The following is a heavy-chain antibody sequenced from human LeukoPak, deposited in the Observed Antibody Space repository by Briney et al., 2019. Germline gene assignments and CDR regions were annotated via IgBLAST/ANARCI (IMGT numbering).Heavy chain of an antibody. CDR2: INPNSGGT. V-gene: IGHV1-2*02. Sequence: ASVKVSCKASGYTFTGYYMHWVRQAPGQGLEWMGWINPNSGGTNYAQKFQGRVTMTRDTSISTAYMELSRLRSDDTAVYYCARELSSSWYAFDIWGQGTVVTVSS. CDR3: ARELSSSWYAFDI. CDR1: GYTFTGYY. D-gene: IGHD6-13*01. J-gene: IGHJ3*02.